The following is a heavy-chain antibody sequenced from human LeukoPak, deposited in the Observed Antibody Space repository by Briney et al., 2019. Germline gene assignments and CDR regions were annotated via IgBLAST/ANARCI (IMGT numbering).Heavy chain of an antibody. Sequence: GASLRLSCAASGFAFNFYAMTWVRQAPGKRLQWVSTINSSGGNTYYAESVRGRFTISRDNSKDTLYLQLNSLTAEDTAIYYCAKPISGGLAVSADWFDPWGQGTLVAVSS. D-gene: IGHD6-19*01. CDR2: INSSGGNT. V-gene: IGHV3-23*01. CDR3: AKPISGGLAVSADWFDP. J-gene: IGHJ5*02. CDR1: GFAFNFYA.